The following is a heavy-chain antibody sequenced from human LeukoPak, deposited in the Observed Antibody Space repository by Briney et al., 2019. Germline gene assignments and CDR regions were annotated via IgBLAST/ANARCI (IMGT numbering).Heavy chain of an antibody. CDR3: ARGRGSSGHSAY. J-gene: IGHJ4*02. V-gene: IGHV4-34*01. Sequence: PSETLSLTCAVYGGSFSGYYWSWIRQPPGKGLEWIGEINHSGSTNYNPSLKSRVTISVDTSKNQFSLKLSSVTAADTAVYYCARGRGSSGHSAYWGQGTLVTVSS. CDR1: GGSFSGYY. CDR2: INHSGST. D-gene: IGHD6-19*01.